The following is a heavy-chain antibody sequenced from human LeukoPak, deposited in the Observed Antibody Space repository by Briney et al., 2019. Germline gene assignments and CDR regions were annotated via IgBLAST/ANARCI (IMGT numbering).Heavy chain of an antibody. CDR2: MNPNSGNT. CDR3: ARGLSIAAAGRGYDY. J-gene: IGHJ4*02. Sequence: ASVKVSCKASGYTFTTYGISWVRQATGQGLEWMGWMNPNSGNTGYAQKFQGRVTITRNTSISTAYMELSSLRSEDTAVYYCARGLSIAAAGRGYDYWGQGTLVTVSS. D-gene: IGHD6-13*01. CDR1: GYTFTTYG. V-gene: IGHV1-8*01.